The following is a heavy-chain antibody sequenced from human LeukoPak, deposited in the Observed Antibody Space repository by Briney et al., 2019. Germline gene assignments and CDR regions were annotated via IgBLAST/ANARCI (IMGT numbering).Heavy chain of an antibody. J-gene: IGHJ4*02. V-gene: IGHV4-34*01. CDR3: ARGDIIYYDFWSGYFFHYFDY. CDR2: INHSGST. D-gene: IGHD3-3*01. Sequence: SETLSLTCAVYGGAFSGYYWSWIRQPPGKGLEWIGEINHSGSTNYNPSLKSRVSISVDTSKNQFSLKLSSVTAADTAVYYCARGDIIYYDFWSGYFFHYFDYWGQGTLATVSS. CDR1: GGAFSGYY.